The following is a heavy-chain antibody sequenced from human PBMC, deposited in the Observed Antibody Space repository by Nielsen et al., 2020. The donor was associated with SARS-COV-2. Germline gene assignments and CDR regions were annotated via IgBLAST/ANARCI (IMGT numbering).Heavy chain of an antibody. D-gene: IGHD3-22*01. Sequence: GESLKISCAASGFAFSTYWMHWVRQAPGKGLEWVAVIWYDGSNKFYADSVKGRFTISRDNSKNTLYLQMTSLRAEDTAVYYCARETYYYDTSGYSFDYWGQGTLVTVSS. CDR2: IWYDGSNK. CDR1: GFAFSTYW. V-gene: IGHV3-33*08. CDR3: ARETYYYDTSGYSFDY. J-gene: IGHJ4*02.